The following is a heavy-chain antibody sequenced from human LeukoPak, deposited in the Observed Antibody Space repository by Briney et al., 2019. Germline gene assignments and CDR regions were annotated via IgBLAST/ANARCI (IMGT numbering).Heavy chain of an antibody. J-gene: IGHJ5*02. CDR2: ISAYNGNT. CDR1: GYTFTSYG. V-gene: IGHV1-18*01. D-gene: IGHD2-15*01. CDR3: AREGGDAVVAATDWFDP. Sequence: GASVKVSCKASGYTFTSYGISWVRQAPGQGLEWMGWISAYNGNTNYAQKLQGRVTMTTDTSTSTAYMERRSLRSDDTAVYYCAREGGDAVVAATDWFDPWGQGTLVTVSS.